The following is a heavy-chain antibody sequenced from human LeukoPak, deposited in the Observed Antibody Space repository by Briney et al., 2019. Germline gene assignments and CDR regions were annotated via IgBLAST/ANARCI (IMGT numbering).Heavy chain of an antibody. CDR2: ISSYGSST. Sequence: GGSLRLSCAASGFTFSSYWMHWVRQAPGKGLVWVSRISSYGSSTNYADSVKGRFTISRDNAKNTLYLQMNSLRVEDTAVYYCAKDVRIVAASYFDYWGQGTLVTVS. J-gene: IGHJ4*02. D-gene: IGHD1-26*01. CDR1: GFTFSSYW. CDR3: AKDVRIVAASYFDY. V-gene: IGHV3-74*01.